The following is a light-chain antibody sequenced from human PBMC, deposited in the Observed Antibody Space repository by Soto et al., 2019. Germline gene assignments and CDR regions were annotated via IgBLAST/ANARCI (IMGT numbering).Light chain of an antibody. Sequence: SYDLTQPPSVSVSPGQTASTTCSGEKLGDKFAWWYQQKPGQSPVLVISQDNKRPSGIPERFSGSNSGNTATLTISGTQAMDEADYYCQAWDSNTNYVFGSGTKVTVL. CDR2: QDN. CDR3: QAWDSNTNYV. CDR1: KLGDKF. J-gene: IGLJ1*01. V-gene: IGLV3-1*01.